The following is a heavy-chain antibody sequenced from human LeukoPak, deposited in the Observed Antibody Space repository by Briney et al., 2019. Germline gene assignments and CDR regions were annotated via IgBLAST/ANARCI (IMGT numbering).Heavy chain of an antibody. J-gene: IGHJ2*01. CDR3: ARDLPDSYGPEGNWYFDL. CDR1: GFTFSNYH. Sequence: GGSLRLSCAASGFTFSNYHMNWVRQAPGKGLEWVSSISSSTTFIYYGDSVKGRCTISRDNAKNSLYLQMNSLRVEGTAVYYCARDLPDSYGPEGNWYFDLWGRGTLVTVSS. D-gene: IGHD5-18*01. CDR2: ISSSTTFI. V-gene: IGHV3-21*01.